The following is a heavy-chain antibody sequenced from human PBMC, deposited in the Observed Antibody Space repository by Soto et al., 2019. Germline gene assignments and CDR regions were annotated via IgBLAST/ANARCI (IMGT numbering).Heavy chain of an antibody. D-gene: IGHD3-9*01. CDR1: GFTFSSYA. CDR2: ISGSGGST. Sequence: PGGSLRLSCAASGFTFSSYAMSWVRQAPGKGLEWVSAISGSGGSTYYADSVKGRFTISRDNSKNTLYLQMNGLRAEDTAVYYCAKDGNPIPYLTGYYRLGWFDPWGQGTLVTVSS. CDR3: AKDGNPIPYLTGYYRLGWFDP. V-gene: IGHV3-23*01. J-gene: IGHJ5*02.